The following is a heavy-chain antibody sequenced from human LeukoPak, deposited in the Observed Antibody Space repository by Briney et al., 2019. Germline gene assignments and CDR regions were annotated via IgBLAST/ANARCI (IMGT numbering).Heavy chain of an antibody. V-gene: IGHV1-46*01. CDR1: GYTFTSYY. J-gene: IGHJ6*02. Sequence: ASVKVSCKASGYTFTSYYMHWVRQAPGQGLEWMGIINPSGGSTSYAQKFQGRVTMTGDTSTSTVYMELSSLRSDDTAVYYCARGHMAGPPDYYYDSSGYPHRDYYYGMDVWGQGTTVTVSS. CDR3: ARGHMAGPPDYYYDSSGYPHRDYYYGMDV. D-gene: IGHD3-22*01. CDR2: INPSGGST.